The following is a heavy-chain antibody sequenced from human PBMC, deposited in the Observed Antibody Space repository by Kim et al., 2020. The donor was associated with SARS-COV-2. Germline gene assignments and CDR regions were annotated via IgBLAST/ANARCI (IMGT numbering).Heavy chain of an antibody. CDR1: GYTFTSYG. J-gene: IGHJ3*02. CDR2: ISAYNGNT. D-gene: IGHD3-10*01. CDR3: ARDSWFGELYPDAFDI. V-gene: IGHV1-18*01. Sequence: ASVKVSCKASGYTFTSYGISWVRQAPGQGLEWMGWISAYNGNTNYAQKLQGRVTMTTDTSTSTAYMELRSLRSDDTAVYYCARDSWFGELYPDAFDIWGQGTMVTVSS.